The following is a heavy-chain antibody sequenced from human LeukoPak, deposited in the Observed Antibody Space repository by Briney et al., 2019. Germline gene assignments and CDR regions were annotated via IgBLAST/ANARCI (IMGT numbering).Heavy chain of an antibody. CDR2: ISGSGCST. V-gene: IGHV3-23*01. Sequence: GGSLRLSWAASGFTFSSYGMSGGRQAPGKVLGLVSAISGSGCSTYYADSVKGGFTISRDNSKNTLDLQMNSRRAEDTAVYYCAKSFRSTLRYFDWLSTYFAYWGQGTLVTVSS. CDR3: AKSFRSTLRYFDWLSTYFAY. CDR1: GFTFSSYG. J-gene: IGHJ4*02. D-gene: IGHD3-9*01.